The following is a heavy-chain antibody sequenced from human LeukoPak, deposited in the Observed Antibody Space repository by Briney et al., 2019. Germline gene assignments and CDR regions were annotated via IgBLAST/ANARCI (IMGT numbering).Heavy chain of an antibody. Sequence: PGGSLRLSCAASGFTFSSYEMNWVRQAPGKGLEWVSYISSSGSTIYYADSVKGRFTISRDNSKNTLYLQMNSLRAEDTAVYYCARGGEGAFDIWGQGTMVTVSS. D-gene: IGHD1-26*01. CDR1: GFTFSSYE. V-gene: IGHV3-48*03. J-gene: IGHJ3*02. CDR2: ISSSGSTI. CDR3: ARGGEGAFDI.